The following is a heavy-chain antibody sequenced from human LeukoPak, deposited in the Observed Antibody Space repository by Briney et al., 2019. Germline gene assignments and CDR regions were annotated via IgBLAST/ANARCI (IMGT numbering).Heavy chain of an antibody. CDR1: GFTFSSYG. V-gene: IGHV3-33*01. CDR2: IWYDGSNK. J-gene: IGHJ3*02. D-gene: IGHD6-19*01. CDR3: ARDIISPLQWLPHAFDI. Sequence: GGSLRLSCAASGFTFSSYGMHWVRQAPGKGLEWVAVIWYDGSNKYYADSVKGRFTISRDNSKNTLYLQMNSLRAEDTAVYYCARDIISPLQWLPHAFDIWGQGTMVTVSS.